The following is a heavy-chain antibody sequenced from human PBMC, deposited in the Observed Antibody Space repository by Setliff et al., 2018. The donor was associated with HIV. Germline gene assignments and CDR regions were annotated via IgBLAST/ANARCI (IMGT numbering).Heavy chain of an antibody. CDR2: INHSGST. Sequence: ETLSLTCTVSGGSISSSNYCWGWIRQPPGKGLEWLGEINHSGSTAYNLALESRVSMSIDTSKNQSSLKLTSVTAADTAIYYCARSRDYTGSWFRPFYLDFWGHGNLVTVSS. J-gene: IGHJ4*01. CDR1: GGSISSSNYC. V-gene: IGHV4-39*01. CDR3: ARSRDYTGSWFRPFYLDF. D-gene: IGHD3-3*01.